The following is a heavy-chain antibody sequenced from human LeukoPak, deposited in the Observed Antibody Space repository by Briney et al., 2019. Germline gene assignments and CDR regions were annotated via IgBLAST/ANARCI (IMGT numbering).Heavy chain of an antibody. CDR3: ARAPGYRSFLDY. V-gene: IGHV3-21*01. CDR2: ISSSSSYI. Sequence: PGGSLRLSCAASGFIFSSYNMNWVRQAPGKGLGWVSFISSSSSYIYYADSVKGRFTISRDNAKNSLYLQMNSLRAEDTAVYYCARAPGYRSFLDYWGQGTLVTVSS. CDR1: GFIFSSYN. J-gene: IGHJ4*02. D-gene: IGHD6-13*01.